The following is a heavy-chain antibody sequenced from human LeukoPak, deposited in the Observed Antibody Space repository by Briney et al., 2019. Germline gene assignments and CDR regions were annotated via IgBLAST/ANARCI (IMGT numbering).Heavy chain of an antibody. V-gene: IGHV4-59*08. J-gene: IGHJ4*02. CDR3: ARHFTVGSSWYNHFDY. CDR1: GGSISSYY. Sequence: SETLSLTCTVSGGSISSYYWSWIRQPPGKGLEWIWYIYYSGSTNYNPSLKSRVTISVDTSKNQFSLKLSSVTAADTAVYYCARHFTVGSSWYNHFDYWGQGTLVTVSS. D-gene: IGHD6-13*01. CDR2: IYYSGST.